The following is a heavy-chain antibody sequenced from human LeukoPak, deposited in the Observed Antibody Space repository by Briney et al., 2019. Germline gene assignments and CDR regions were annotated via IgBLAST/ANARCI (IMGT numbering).Heavy chain of an antibody. CDR1: GFTFSSYA. CDR3: AREGYYGSGSYPYNWFDS. Sequence: GGSLRLSCAASGFTFSSYAMHWVRQAPGKGLEWVAVISYDGSNKYYADSVKGRFTISRDNSKNTLYLQMNSLRSEDTAVYYCAREGYYGSGSYPYNWFDSWGQGTLVTVSS. J-gene: IGHJ5*01. CDR2: ISYDGSNK. D-gene: IGHD3-10*01. V-gene: IGHV3-30*04.